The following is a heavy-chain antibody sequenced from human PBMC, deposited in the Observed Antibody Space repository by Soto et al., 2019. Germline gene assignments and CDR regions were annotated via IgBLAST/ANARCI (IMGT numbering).Heavy chain of an antibody. CDR2: IKSKIDGGTT. J-gene: IGHJ4*02. Sequence: EVQLLESGGGFVEPGGSLRLSCAASGVTLSSAWVNWVRQAPGKGLEWVGRIKSKIDGGTTDYAAPVKGRFTLLLDDSKNILYLQLNSLKSEETAVYSCTTSPQRARTEGRARSWGQGTLVAVSS. CDR3: TTSPQRARTEGRARS. V-gene: IGHV3-15*07. D-gene: IGHD2-21*02. CDR1: GVTLSSAW.